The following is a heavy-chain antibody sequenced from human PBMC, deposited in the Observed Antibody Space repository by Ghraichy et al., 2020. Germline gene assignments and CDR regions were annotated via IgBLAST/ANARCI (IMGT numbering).Heavy chain of an antibody. CDR2: VSGSGGSI. J-gene: IGHJ2*01. V-gene: IGHV3-23*01. Sequence: GSLRLSCAVSGLTFSNFAMAWVRQAPGKGLEWVSTVSGSGGSIWYADSGKGRFIISRDNSRSTFYLQMNSLRAEDTAVYYCAKGKGSGSYVNWSFNIRGRGTPVTVSP. CDR3: AKGKGSGSYVNWSFNI. CDR1: GLTFSNFA. D-gene: IGHD1-26*01.